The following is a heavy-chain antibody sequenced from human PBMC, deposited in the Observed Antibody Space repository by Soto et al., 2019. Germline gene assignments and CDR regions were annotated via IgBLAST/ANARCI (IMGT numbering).Heavy chain of an antibody. CDR3: AKAVGWSGYDPRDAFDI. V-gene: IGHV3-30*18. J-gene: IGHJ3*02. D-gene: IGHD5-12*01. CDR2: ISYDGSNK. CDR1: GFTFSSYG. Sequence: LRLSCAASGFTFSSYGMHWVRQAPGKGLEWVAVISYDGSNKYYADSVKGRFTISRDNSKNTLYLQMNSLRAEDTAVYYCAKAVGWSGYDPRDAFDIWGQGTMVTVSS.